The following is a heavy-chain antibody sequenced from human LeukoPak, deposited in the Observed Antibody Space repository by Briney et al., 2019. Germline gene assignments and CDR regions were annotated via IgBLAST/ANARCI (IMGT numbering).Heavy chain of an antibody. D-gene: IGHD1-26*01. J-gene: IGHJ3*02. V-gene: IGHV3-23*01. Sequence: GGSLRLSCAASGFTFSSYAMSWVRQAPGKGLEWVSTIDNNDGDTYYADSVKGRFTISRDNSKNTLYLQMNGLRVEDTAIYYCAKYSGRYSRSGIAFDIWGQGTMVTVSS. CDR1: GFTFSSYA. CDR3: AKYSGRYSRSGIAFDI. CDR2: IDNNDGDT.